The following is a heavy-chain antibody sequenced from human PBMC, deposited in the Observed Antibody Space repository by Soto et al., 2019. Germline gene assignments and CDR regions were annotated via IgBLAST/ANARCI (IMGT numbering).Heavy chain of an antibody. CDR1: GFTFSSYA. CDR2: ISGSGGST. CDR3: AKVLGAMATRYYYGMDV. D-gene: IGHD1-26*01. Sequence: GGSLRLSCAASGFTFSSYAMSWVRQAPGKGLEWVSAISGSGGSTYYADSVKGRFTISRDNSKNTLYLQMNSLRAEDTAVYYCAKVLGAMATRYYYGMDVWGQGTTVTVSS. J-gene: IGHJ6*02. V-gene: IGHV3-23*01.